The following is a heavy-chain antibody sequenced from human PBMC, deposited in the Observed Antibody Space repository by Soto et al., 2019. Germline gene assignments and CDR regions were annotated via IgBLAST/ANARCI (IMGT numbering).Heavy chain of an antibody. D-gene: IGHD1-26*01. CDR3: AGDHGSSALDS. V-gene: IGHV1-18*01. CDR2: ISAYNGNT. J-gene: IGHJ4*02. CDR1: GYTFTSYG. Sequence: QVQLVQSGAEVKKPGASVKVSCKASGYTFTSYGISWVRQATGQGLEWMGWISAYNGNTNYAQKLQGRVTMTTDTSMSTDNMEMRSLRSLDTAVYDCAGDHGSSALDSSGQGTLVTVSS.